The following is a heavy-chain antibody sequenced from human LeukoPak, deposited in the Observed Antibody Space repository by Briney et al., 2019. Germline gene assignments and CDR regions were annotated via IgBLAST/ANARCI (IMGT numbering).Heavy chain of an antibody. CDR1: GFTFSSYG. Sequence: GGSLRLSCAASGFTFSSYGMHWVRQAPGKGLEWVAVISYDGSNKYYADSVKGRFTIPRDNSKNTLYLQMNSLRAEDTAVYYCAKGTIAAAGNLDYWGQGTLVTVSS. CDR2: ISYDGSNK. V-gene: IGHV3-30*18. J-gene: IGHJ4*02. CDR3: AKGTIAAAGNLDY. D-gene: IGHD6-13*01.